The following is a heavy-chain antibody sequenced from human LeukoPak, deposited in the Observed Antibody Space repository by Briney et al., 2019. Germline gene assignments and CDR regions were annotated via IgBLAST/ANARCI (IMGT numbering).Heavy chain of an antibody. D-gene: IGHD3/OR15-3a*01. Sequence: GGSLRLSCAASGFPFSSYEMIWVRQPPGKRLECVSYISRSGSTKYYADSVKGRFTISRDNAQNSLYLQMNSLSAEDTAVYYCAREGLALDYWGQGTLVTVSS. CDR1: GFPFSSYE. CDR2: ISRSGSTK. J-gene: IGHJ4*02. V-gene: IGHV3-48*03. CDR3: AREGLALDY.